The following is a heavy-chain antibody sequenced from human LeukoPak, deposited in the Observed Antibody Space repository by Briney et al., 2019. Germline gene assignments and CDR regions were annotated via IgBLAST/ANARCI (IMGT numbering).Heavy chain of an antibody. CDR3: ARDSGRLRFLEWLPRNWFDP. V-gene: IGHV4-38-2*02. Sequence: SSETLSLTCIVSGYSISSGYYWGWIRQPPGKGLEWIGSIYHSGSTYYNPSLKSRVTISVDTSKNQFSLKLSSVTAADTAVYYCARDSGRLRFLEWLPRNWFDPWGQGTLVTVSS. J-gene: IGHJ5*02. D-gene: IGHD3-3*01. CDR1: GYSISSGYY. CDR2: IYHSGST.